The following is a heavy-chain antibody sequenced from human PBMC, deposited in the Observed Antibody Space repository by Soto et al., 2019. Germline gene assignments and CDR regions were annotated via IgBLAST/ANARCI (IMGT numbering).Heavy chain of an antibody. V-gene: IGHV1-69*13. CDR2: TIPIFGTA. J-gene: IGHJ6*02. D-gene: IGHD4-17*01. Sequence: SVKVSCKASGGTFSSYSISWVRQAPGQGLEWMGGTIPIFGTANYAQKFQGRVTITADESTSTAYMELSSLRSEDTAVYYCARGYDYGDLEDYYYYGMDVWGQGTTVTVSS. CDR1: GGTFSSYS. CDR3: ARGYDYGDLEDYYYYGMDV.